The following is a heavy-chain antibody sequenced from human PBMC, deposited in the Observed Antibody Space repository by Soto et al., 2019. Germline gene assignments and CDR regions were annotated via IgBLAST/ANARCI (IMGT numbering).Heavy chain of an antibody. D-gene: IGHD3-3*01. CDR3: ARGGFGVVIFYQKMRPNWFDP. CDR2: VYYSGST. V-gene: IGHV4-39*01. J-gene: IGHJ5*02. CDR1: GGSVSSSSYY. Sequence: SETLSLTCTVSGGSVSSSSYYWGWVRQPPGKGLEWIGSVYYSGSTYYNPSLESRVTISVDKSKNQFSLKLMSVSAADTAVYYCARGGFGVVIFYQKMRPNWFDPWGQGTLVTVSS.